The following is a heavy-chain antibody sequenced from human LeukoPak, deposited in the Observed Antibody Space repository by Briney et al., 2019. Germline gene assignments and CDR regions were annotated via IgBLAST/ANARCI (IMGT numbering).Heavy chain of an antibody. V-gene: IGHV1-8*01. D-gene: IGHD2-15*01. CDR3: ARDMKPYCSGGSCGFDY. CDR1: GYTFTSYD. Sequence: ASVKVSCKASGYTFTSYDINWVRQATGQGLEWMGWMNPNSGNTGYAQKFQGRVTMTRNTSISTAYMELSSLRSEDTAVYYCARDMKPYCSGGSCGFDYWGQGTLVTVSS. J-gene: IGHJ4*02. CDR2: MNPNSGNT.